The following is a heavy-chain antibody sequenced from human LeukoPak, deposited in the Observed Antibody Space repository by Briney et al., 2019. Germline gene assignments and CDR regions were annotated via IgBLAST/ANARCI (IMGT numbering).Heavy chain of an antibody. CDR3: AASFYCSSTSCYVGWFDP. D-gene: IGHD2-2*01. Sequence: PSETLSLTCTVSGGSISSYYWSWIRQPPGKGLEWIGYIYYSGSTNYNPSLKSRVTISVDTSKNQFSLKLSSVTAADTAVYYCAASFYCSSTSCYVGWFDPWGQGTLVTVSS. CDR1: GGSISSYY. CDR2: IYYSGST. J-gene: IGHJ5*02. V-gene: IGHV4-59*01.